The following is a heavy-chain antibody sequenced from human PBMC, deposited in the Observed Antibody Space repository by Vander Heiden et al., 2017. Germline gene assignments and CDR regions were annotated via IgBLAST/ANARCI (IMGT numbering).Heavy chain of an antibody. Sequence: NLSLKSRVTISVDTSKNQFSLKLSSVTAADTAVYYCARLAFYSEQLVKIYWYFDLWGRGTLVTVSS. J-gene: IGHJ2*01. D-gene: IGHD6-13*01. V-gene: IGHV4-39*01. CDR3: ARLAFYSEQLVKIYWYFDL.